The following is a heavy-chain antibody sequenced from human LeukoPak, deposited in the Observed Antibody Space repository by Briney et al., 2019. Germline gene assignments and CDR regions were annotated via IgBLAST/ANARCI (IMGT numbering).Heavy chain of an antibody. V-gene: IGHV3-21*01. D-gene: IGHD3-22*01. CDR1: GFTFSSYS. CDR3: ARATYYYDSSGYYLNDAFDI. J-gene: IGHJ3*02. Sequence: GGSLRLSCAASGFTFSSYSMNWVRQAPGKGLEWVSSISGSSSYIYYADSVKGRFTISRDNAKNSLYLQMNSLRAEDTAVYYCARATYYYDSSGYYLNDAFDIWGQGTMVTVSS. CDR2: ISGSSSYI.